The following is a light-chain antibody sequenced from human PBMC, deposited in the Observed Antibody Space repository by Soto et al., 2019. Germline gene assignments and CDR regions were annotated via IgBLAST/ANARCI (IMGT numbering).Light chain of an antibody. CDR3: SSYTSSSTLGV. V-gene: IGLV2-14*01. Sequence: QSALTQPASVSGSPGQSITISCTGTSSDVGGYNYVSWYQQHPGKAPNLMIYDVSNRPSGVSNRFSGSKSGNTASRTISGLQAEDEADYYCSSYTSSSTLGVFGTGTKLTVL. CDR1: SSDVGGYNY. J-gene: IGLJ1*01. CDR2: DVS.